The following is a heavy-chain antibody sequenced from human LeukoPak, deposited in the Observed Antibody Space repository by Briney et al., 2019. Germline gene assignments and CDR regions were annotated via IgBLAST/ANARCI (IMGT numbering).Heavy chain of an antibody. V-gene: IGHV1-8*01. J-gene: IGHJ5*02. Sequence: ASVKVSCKASGYTFTSYDINWVRQATGQGLEWMGWMNPNSGNTGYAQKFQGRVTMTRNTSISTAYMELSSLRSEDTAVYYCARHGYYDFWSGGAPSWFDPWGQGTLVTVSS. D-gene: IGHD3-3*01. CDR2: MNPNSGNT. CDR1: GYTFTSYD. CDR3: ARHGYYDFWSGGAPSWFDP.